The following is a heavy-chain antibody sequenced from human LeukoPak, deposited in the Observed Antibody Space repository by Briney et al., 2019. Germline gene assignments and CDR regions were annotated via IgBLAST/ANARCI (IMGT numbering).Heavy chain of an antibody. V-gene: IGHV5-51*01. CDR3: ARRSGHDYSNYVGY. J-gene: IGHJ4*02. CDR1: GHCFPSYW. Sequence: GEALKISCKWAGHCFPSYWIGWERPMPKKGMGWVGIIYPGDSDTRYSPSFQGQVTISADKSISTAYLQWSSLKASDTAMYYCARRSGHDYSNYVGYWGQGTLVTVSS. CDR2: IYPGDSDT. D-gene: IGHD4-11*01.